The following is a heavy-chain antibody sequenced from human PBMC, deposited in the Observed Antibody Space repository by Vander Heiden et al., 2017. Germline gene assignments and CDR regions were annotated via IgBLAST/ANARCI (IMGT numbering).Heavy chain of an antibody. J-gene: IGHJ4*02. CDR3: ARVIRGTPGVCFDY. V-gene: IGHV3-11*01. Sequence: QVPLVESGGGLVNPGGSLRLSCAASGFSFSDYYMSWIRQAPGKGLEWVSYIDIGDTSIEYTDSVKGRFTISRDNAKQSLYLQMNSLRAEDTAVYYCARVIRGTPGVCFDYWGQGALVTVSS. CDR1: GFSFSDYY. D-gene: IGHD3-10*01. CDR2: IDIGDTSI.